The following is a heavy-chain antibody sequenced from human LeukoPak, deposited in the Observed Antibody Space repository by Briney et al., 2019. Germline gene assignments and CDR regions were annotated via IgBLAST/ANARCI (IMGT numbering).Heavy chain of an antibody. CDR2: ISGSGDST. CDR3: AKDRLLNCRGDCYIFDY. Sequence: GRSLRLSCAASGFTFTTYWMGWVRQAPGKGLEWVSSISGSGDSTFYADSVKGRFSISRDNSKNTLYLQVNGLRTEDTAVYYCAKDRLLNCRGDCYIFDYWGQGTVVTVSS. J-gene: IGHJ4*02. D-gene: IGHD2-21*02. V-gene: IGHV3-23*01. CDR1: GFTFTTYW.